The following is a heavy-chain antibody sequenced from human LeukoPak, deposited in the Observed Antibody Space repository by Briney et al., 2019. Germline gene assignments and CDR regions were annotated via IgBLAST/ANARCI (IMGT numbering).Heavy chain of an antibody. CDR1: GGSLSGHY. D-gene: IGHD1-26*01. CDR3: ARRRSHRPVDY. J-gene: IGHJ4*02. CDR2: ISDSGST. V-gene: IGHV4-34*01. Sequence: SETLSLTCAVYGGSLSGHYWSWIRQTPEKGLEWIGEISDSGSTDYNPSFKSRVTITVDTSKNQISLNMHPVTAADTAVYYCARRRSHRPVDYWGQGTLVTVSS.